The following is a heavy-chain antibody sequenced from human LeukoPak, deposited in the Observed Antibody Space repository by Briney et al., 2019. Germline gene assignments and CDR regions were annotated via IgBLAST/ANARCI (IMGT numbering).Heavy chain of an antibody. Sequence: GGSLRLSCAASGFTFSSYSMNWVRQAPGKGLEWVSYISSSSSTIYYADSVKGRFTISRDNAKNSLFLQMNSLRAEDTAVYYCARVYRQYGGYCSSTSCYTQDYYYYYMDVWGKGTTVTVSS. CDR3: ARVYRQYGGYCSSTSCYTQDYYYYYMDV. CDR1: GFTFSSYS. V-gene: IGHV3-48*04. CDR2: ISSSSSTI. J-gene: IGHJ6*03. D-gene: IGHD2-2*02.